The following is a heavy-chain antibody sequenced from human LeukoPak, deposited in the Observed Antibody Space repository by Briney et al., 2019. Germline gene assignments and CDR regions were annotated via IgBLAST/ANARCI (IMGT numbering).Heavy chain of an antibody. V-gene: IGHV3-21*06. D-gene: IGHD1-14*01. Sequence: TTGGSLRLSCTTSGLTFSTSGFNWVRQAPGKGLEWVASIGPTGFDRYHADSIKGRFTISRDNANNFLYLQMDSPRAEDTAVYYCATETNGRHYDYWGQGTLLTVSS. CDR2: IGPTGFDR. CDR1: GLTFSTSG. CDR3: ATETNGRHYDY. J-gene: IGHJ4*02.